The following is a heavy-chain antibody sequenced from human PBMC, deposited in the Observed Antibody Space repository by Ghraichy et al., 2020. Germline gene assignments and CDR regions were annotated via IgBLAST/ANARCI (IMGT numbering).Heavy chain of an antibody. V-gene: IGHV1-2*04. Sequence: ASVKVSCKASGYTFTGYYMHWVRQAPGQGLEWMGWINPNSGGTNYAQKFQGWVTMTRDTSISTAYMELSRLRSDDTAVYYCARGPSTVTSVGGMDVWGQGTTVTVSS. J-gene: IGHJ6*02. D-gene: IGHD4-17*01. CDR3: ARGPSTVTSVGGMDV. CDR2: INPNSGGT. CDR1: GYTFTGYY.